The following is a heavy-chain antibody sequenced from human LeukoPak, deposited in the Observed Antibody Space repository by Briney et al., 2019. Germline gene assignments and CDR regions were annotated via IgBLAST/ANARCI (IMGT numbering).Heavy chain of an antibody. D-gene: IGHD3-10*01. V-gene: IGHV3-23*01. Sequence: GGSLRLSCAASGFTFSSYAMSWVRQAPGKGLEWVSAISGSGGSTYYADSVKGRFTISRDNSKNTLYLQMNSLRAEDTAVYYCATLSAYYYGSGRDWFDPWGQGTLVTVSS. CDR3: ATLSAYYYGSGRDWFDP. J-gene: IGHJ5*02. CDR1: GFTFSSYA. CDR2: ISGSGGST.